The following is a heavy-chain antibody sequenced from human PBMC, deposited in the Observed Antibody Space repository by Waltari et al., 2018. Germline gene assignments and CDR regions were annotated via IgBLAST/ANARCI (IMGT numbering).Heavy chain of an antibody. Sequence: QVQLVQSGAEVKKPGSSVKVSCEAHGGDFITYSINWVRQAPGQGFEWMGGIILIPNMVNYARNWQGRITINADKTTATTYMEMTNLRSEDTAMYYCVRGGESGNSPIWGQGTMVTVSS. CDR3: VRGGESGNSPI. J-gene: IGHJ3*01. D-gene: IGHD1-26*01. CDR1: GGDFITYS. V-gene: IGHV1-69*10. CDR2: IILIPNMV.